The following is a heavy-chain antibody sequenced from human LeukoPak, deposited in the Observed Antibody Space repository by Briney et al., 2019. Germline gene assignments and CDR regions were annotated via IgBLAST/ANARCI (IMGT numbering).Heavy chain of an antibody. D-gene: IGHD6-13*01. CDR3: SGRQQLVDPYYYYGMDV. CDR1: GGSISSYY. J-gene: IGHJ6*02. V-gene: IGHV4-59*08. CDR2: IYYSGST. Sequence: SETLSLTCTVSGGSISSYYWSWIRQPPGKGLKWIGYIYYSGSTNYNPSLKSRVTISVDTSKNQFSLKLSSVTAADTAVYYCSGRQQLVDPYYYYGMDVWGQGTTVTVSS.